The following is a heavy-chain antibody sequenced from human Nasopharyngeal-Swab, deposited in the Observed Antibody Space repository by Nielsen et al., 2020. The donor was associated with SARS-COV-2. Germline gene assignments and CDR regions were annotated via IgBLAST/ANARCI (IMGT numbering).Heavy chain of an antibody. CDR3: ATLSSSWYEYYFDY. CDR1: GGSISSSTYY. CDR2: IYYGGST. V-gene: IGHV4-39*01. Sequence: SETLSLTCTVSGGSISSSTYYWAWIRQPPGKGLEWIGSIYYGGSTYYNPSLKSRVAISVDTSKNQFSLKLSSVTAADTAVYYCATLSSSWYEYYFDYWGQGTLFTVSS. J-gene: IGHJ4*02. D-gene: IGHD6-13*01.